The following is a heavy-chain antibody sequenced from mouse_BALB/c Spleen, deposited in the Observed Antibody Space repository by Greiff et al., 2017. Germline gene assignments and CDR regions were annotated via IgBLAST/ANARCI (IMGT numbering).Heavy chain of an antibody. D-gene: IGHD2-3*01. V-gene: IGHV2-9*02. CDR2: IWAGGST. J-gene: IGHJ2*01. Sequence: VQLQQSGPGLVAPSQSLSITCTVSGFSLTSYGVHWVRQPPGKGLEWLGVIWAGGSTNYNSALMSRLSISKDNSKSQVFLKMNSLQTDDTAMYYCARDRGEGYYYFDYWGQGTTLTVSS. CDR3: ARDRGEGYYYFDY. CDR1: GFSLTSYG.